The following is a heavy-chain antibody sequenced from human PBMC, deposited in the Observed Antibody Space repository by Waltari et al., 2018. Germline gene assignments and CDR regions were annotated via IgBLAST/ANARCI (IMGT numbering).Heavy chain of an antibody. D-gene: IGHD3-3*01. CDR3: ASELRFLEWLARGALDY. Sequence: QVQLVQSGAEVKKPGASVKVSCKASGYTFTGYYMHWVRQAPGQGLEWMGWINPNSGGTNYAQKFQGRVTMTRDTSISTAYMELSRLRSDDTAVYYCASELRFLEWLARGALDYWGQGTLVTVSS. CDR2: INPNSGGT. V-gene: IGHV1-2*02. J-gene: IGHJ4*02. CDR1: GYTFTGYY.